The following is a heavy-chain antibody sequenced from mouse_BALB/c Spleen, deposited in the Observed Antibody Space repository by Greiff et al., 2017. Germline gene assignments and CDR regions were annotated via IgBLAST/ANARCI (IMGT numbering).Heavy chain of an antibody. CDR2: IYPSDSYT. V-gene: IGHV1-69*02. CDR3: TRGGYGNYEFAY. Sequence: QVQLQQPGAELVRPGASVKLSCKASGYTFTSYWINWVKQRPGQGLEWIGNIYPSDSYTNYNQKFKDKATLTVDKSSSTAYMQLSSPTSEDSAVYYCTRGGYGNYEFAYWGQGTLVTVSA. CDR1: GYTFTSYW. J-gene: IGHJ3*01. D-gene: IGHD2-10*02.